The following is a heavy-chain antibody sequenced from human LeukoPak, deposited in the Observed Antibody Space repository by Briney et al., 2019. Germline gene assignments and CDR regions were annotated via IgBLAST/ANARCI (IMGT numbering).Heavy chain of an antibody. Sequence: PSETLSLTCAVYGGSFSGYYWSWIRQPPGKGLEWIGEINHSGSTNYNPSLKSRVTISVDTSKNQFSLRLRSVTAADTAVYYCARSGSVTNWFDSWGQGTLVTVSS. J-gene: IGHJ5*01. CDR1: GGSFSGYY. V-gene: IGHV4-34*01. D-gene: IGHD4-17*01. CDR3: ARSGSVTNWFDS. CDR2: INHSGST.